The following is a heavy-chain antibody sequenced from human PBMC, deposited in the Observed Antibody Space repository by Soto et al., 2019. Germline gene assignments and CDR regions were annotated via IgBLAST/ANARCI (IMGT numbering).Heavy chain of an antibody. V-gene: IGHV1-18*01. CDR3: ARVVYDILTGYPPRPDY. CDR2: ISAYNGNT. CDR1: GYTFTSYG. Sequence: QVQLVQSGAEVKKPGASVKVSCKASGYTFTSYGISWVRQAPGQGLEWMGWISAYNGNTNYAQKLQGRVTMTTDTSTSTAYMELRSLRSDDTAVYYCARVVYDILTGYPPRPDYWGQGTLVTVSS. J-gene: IGHJ4*02. D-gene: IGHD3-9*01.